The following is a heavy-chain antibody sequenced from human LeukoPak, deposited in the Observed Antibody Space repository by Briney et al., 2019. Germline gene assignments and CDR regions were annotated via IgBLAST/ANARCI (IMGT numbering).Heavy chain of an antibody. J-gene: IGHJ1*01. CDR2: ISASGGAT. Sequence: GGPMRLSCAASGFTCSNNAMSWVRQAPGKVLEWVSAISASGGATYYADSVKGRFTIYRDNSKNTLFLQMNSLRAEDTALYCCAKAQLWLDDFHHWGQGTLVTVSS. CDR1: GFTCSNNA. D-gene: IGHD5-18*01. V-gene: IGHV3-23*01. CDR3: AKAQLWLDDFHH.